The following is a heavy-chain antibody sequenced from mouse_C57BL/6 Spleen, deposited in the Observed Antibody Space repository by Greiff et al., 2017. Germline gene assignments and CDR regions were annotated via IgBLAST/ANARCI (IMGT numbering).Heavy chain of an antibody. J-gene: IGHJ2*01. CDR3: ARREYVDY. V-gene: IGHV5-6*01. Sequence: EVHLVESGGDLVKPGGSLKLSCAASGFTFSSYGMSWVRQTPDKRLEWVATISSGGSYTYYPDSVKGRFTISRDNAKNTLYLQMSSLKSEDTAMYYCARREYVDYWGQGTTLTVSS. CDR2: ISSGGSYT. CDR1: GFTFSSYG.